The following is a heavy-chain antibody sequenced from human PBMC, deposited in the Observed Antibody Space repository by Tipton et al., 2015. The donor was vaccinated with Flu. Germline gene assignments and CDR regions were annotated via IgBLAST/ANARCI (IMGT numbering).Heavy chain of an antibody. CDR2: IYSGGST. J-gene: IGHJ6*02. CDR3: ARAPLFGTYGMDV. CDR1: GFTVSSNY. D-gene: IGHD1-14*01. V-gene: IGHV3-53*01. Sequence: SLRLSCAASGFTVSSNYMSWVRQAPGKGLEWVSVIYSGGSTYYADSVKGRFTISRDNSKNTLYLQMNSLRAEDTAVYYCARAPLFGTYGMDVWGQGTTVTVSS.